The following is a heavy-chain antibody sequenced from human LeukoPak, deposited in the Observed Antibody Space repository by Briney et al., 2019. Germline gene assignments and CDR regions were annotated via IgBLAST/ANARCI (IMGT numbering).Heavy chain of an antibody. CDR2: ISSTSKYI. CDR1: GFTFSTFG. D-gene: IGHD5-18*01. CDR3: ARDRAWIQLMPDY. J-gene: IGHJ4*02. Sequence: GGSLRLSCEASGFTFSTFGMNWVRQAPGTGLEWVSSISSTSKYIHYADSVKGRFTISRDNAKNSLYLQMNSLRDDDTAVYFCARDRAWIQLMPDYWGQGTLVAVSS. V-gene: IGHV3-21*01.